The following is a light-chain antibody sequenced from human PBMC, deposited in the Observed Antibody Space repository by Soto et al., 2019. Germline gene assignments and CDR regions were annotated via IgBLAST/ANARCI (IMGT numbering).Light chain of an antibody. CDR3: QQYGSSPLT. CDR1: QSMTRRY. CDR2: VAS. V-gene: IGKV3-20*01. J-gene: IGKJ1*01. Sequence: EIVLMQSPGTLSLSPGESATLFCRASQSMTRRYLAWYQQKPGQAPRLLFYVASYRATIIPARFSGSGSGTDFTLTISILEPDDFAVYYCQQYGSSPLTFGQGTKVDIK.